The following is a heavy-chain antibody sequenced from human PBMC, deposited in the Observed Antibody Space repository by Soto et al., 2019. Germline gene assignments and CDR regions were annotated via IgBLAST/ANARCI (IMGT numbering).Heavy chain of an antibody. CDR3: ARGDRYYDSSGYYWPIFDY. Sequence: SVKVSFKASGGTFSSYAISWLRQAPGQGLEWMGGIIPIFGTANYAQKFQGRVTITADESTSTAYMELSSLRSEDTAVYYCARGDRYYDSSGYYWPIFDYWGQGTLVTVSS. CDR1: GGTFSSYA. CDR2: IIPIFGTA. J-gene: IGHJ4*02. D-gene: IGHD3-22*01. V-gene: IGHV1-69*13.